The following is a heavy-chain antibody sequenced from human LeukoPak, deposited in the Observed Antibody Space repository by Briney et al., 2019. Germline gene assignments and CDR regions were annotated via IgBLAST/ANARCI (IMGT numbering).Heavy chain of an antibody. CDR1: GYTYTSYG. D-gene: IGHD4-17*01. V-gene: IGHV1-18*01. Sequence: ASVKVSRKASGYTYTSYGISWVRQAPGQGLEWMGWISAYNGNTNYAQKLQGRVTMTTDTSTSTAYMELRSLRSDDTAVYYCARGTVTTFVGWFDPWGQGTLVTVSS. J-gene: IGHJ5*02. CDR2: ISAYNGNT. CDR3: ARGTVTTFVGWFDP.